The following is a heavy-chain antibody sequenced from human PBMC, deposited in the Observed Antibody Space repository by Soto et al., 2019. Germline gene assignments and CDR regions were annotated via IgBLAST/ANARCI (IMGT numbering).Heavy chain of an antibody. CDR3: ARLYKGYQGSRTYYLFDY. CDR2: ISYTGKT. CDR1: GGSIFSHY. V-gene: IGHV4-59*08. Sequence: QVQLQESGPGLVKPSETLSLTCTVSGGSIFSHYWSWIRQPPGQGLEWIAYISYTGKTTENPSLQSRVAISIDTSKNHFSLKLTSVTAADTAVYYCARLYKGYQGSRTYYLFDYWGQGSLVTVS. J-gene: IGHJ4*02. D-gene: IGHD3-10*01.